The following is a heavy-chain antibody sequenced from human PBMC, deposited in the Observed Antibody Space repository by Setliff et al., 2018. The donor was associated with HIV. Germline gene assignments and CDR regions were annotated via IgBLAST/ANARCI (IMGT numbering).Heavy chain of an antibody. CDR2: IIPLFETP. CDR1: GGSFSTYA. V-gene: IGHV1-69*06. J-gene: IGHJ4*02. D-gene: IGHD1-26*01. Sequence: ASVKVSCKSSGGSFSTYAINWVRQAPGQGLEWMGNIIPLFETPDAAPRFRGRVTITADKSTSTAYMELSSLTYDDTAVYYCARDQAYSGSSIAVYWGQGTLVTVSS. CDR3: ARDQAYSGSSIAVY.